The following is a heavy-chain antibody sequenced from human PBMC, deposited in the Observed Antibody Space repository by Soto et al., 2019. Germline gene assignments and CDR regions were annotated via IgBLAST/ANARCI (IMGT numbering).Heavy chain of an antibody. V-gene: IGHV3-13*01. CDR1: GFTFIGFD. CDR2: IGTAGDT. CDR3: ARGQEVGAHFFDS. J-gene: IGHJ4*02. D-gene: IGHD2-15*01. Sequence: GGSLRLSCEASGFTFIGFDMHWVRQPTGKGLEWVSTIGTAGDTYYAVSVKGRFTISRDNAKNSLSLQMNSLRAGDTAVHFCARGQEVGAHFFDSWGQGTQVTVSS.